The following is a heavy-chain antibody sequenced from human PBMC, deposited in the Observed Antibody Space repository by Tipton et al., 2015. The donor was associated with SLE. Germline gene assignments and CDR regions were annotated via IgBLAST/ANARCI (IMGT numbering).Heavy chain of an antibody. CDR1: GYSISSAYY. J-gene: IGHJ4*01. Sequence: TLSLTCTVSGYSISSAYYWGWIRQPPGKGLEWVGYIYHTGSTNYNPSLTRRVTISMDTSKNQFSLRLSSVTAADTAVYFCARAWDLGPSDHWGPGTLVTVS. V-gene: IGHV4-38-2*02. CDR2: IYHTGST. CDR3: ARAWDLGPSDH. D-gene: IGHD1-26*01.